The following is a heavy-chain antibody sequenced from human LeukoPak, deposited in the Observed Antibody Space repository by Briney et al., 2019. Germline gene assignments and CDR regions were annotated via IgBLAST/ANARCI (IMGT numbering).Heavy chain of an antibody. CDR1: GCSISSYY. J-gene: IGHJ3*02. D-gene: IGHD6-13*01. CDR2: IYDSGST. Sequence: SETLSLTCTVSGCSISSYYWSWIRQPPGKGLEWMWFIYDSGSTNYNPSLKSGVTISVDTSKNQFSLKLSSVTAAATAVYYCAREGIAAARNAFDIWGQGTMVTVSS. CDR3: AREGIAAARNAFDI. V-gene: IGHV4-59*01.